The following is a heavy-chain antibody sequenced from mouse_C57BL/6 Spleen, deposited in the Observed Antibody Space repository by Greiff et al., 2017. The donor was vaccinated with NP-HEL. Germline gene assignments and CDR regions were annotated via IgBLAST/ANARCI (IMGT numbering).Heavy chain of an antibody. CDR1: GFNIKDDY. CDR3: TPYGSYGFAY. D-gene: IGHD2-1*01. J-gene: IGHJ3*01. Sequence: EVQLQQSGAELVRPGASVKLSCTASGFNIKDDYMHWVKQRPEQGLEWIGWIDPENGDTEYASKFQGKATITADTSSNTAYLQLSSLTSEDTAFYYCTPYGSYGFAYWGQGTLVTVSA. CDR2: IDPENGDT. V-gene: IGHV14-4*01.